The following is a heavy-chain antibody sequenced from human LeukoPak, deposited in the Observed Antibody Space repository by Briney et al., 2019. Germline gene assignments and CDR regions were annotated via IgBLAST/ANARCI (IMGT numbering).Heavy chain of an antibody. CDR2: INHSGST. CDR3: ARGLNLIGTAYFDY. D-gene: IGHD1-1*01. V-gene: IGHV4-34*01. Sequence: GSLRLSCAASGFTFSSYSMNWVRQPPGKGLEWIGEINHSGSTNYNPSLKSRVTISVDTSKNQFSLKLSSVTAADTAVYYCARGLNLIGTAYFDYWGQGTLVTVSS. CDR1: GFTFSSYS. J-gene: IGHJ4*02.